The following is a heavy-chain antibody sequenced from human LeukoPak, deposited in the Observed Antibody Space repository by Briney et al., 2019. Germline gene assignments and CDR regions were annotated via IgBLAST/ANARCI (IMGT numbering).Heavy chain of an antibody. V-gene: IGHV3-33*01. CDR1: GFTFSSYG. CDR3: ARGRITGTTNWFDY. D-gene: IGHD1-7*01. Sequence: GGSLRLSCAASGFTFSSYGMHWVRQAPGKGLEWVAVIWYDANNKYSADSVKGRFTISRDNSKNTLFLQMNSLRVEDTALYYCARGRITGTTNWFDYWGQGTLVTVSS. J-gene: IGHJ4*02. CDR2: IWYDANNK.